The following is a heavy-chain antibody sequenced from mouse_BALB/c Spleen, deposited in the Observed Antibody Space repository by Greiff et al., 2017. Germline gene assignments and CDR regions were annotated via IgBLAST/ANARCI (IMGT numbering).Heavy chain of an antibody. Sequence: VQLKESGPSLVKPSQTLSLTCSVTGDSITSCYWNWIRKFPGNKLEYMGYISYSGSTYYNPSLKSRISITRDTSKNQYYLQLNSVTTEDTATYYCARWAEYDSLDVWGAGTTVTVSS. J-gene: IGHJ1*01. CDR2: ISYSGST. CDR3: ARWAEYDSLDV. D-gene: IGHD2-4*01. V-gene: IGHV3-8*02. CDR1: GDSITSCY.